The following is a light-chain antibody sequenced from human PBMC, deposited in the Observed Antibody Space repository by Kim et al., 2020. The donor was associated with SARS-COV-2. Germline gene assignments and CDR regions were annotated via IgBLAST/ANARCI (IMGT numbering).Light chain of an antibody. J-gene: IGLJ2*01. V-gene: IGLV1-47*01. Sequence: PGQRVTISCSGSSPNIGSNYVYWYQQLPGTAPKLLIYRNNQRPSGVPDRFSGSKSGTSASLAISGLRSEDEADYYCAAWDDSLHVVFGGGTKLTVL. CDR1: SPNIGSNY. CDR2: RNN. CDR3: AAWDDSLHVV.